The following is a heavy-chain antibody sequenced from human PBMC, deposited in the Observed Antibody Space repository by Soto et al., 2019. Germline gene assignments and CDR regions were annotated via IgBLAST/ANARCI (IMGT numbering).Heavy chain of an antibody. Sequence: GGSLRLSCAASGFTFSGDWMHWVRQAAGKGLVWVSRINMDGSSTNYADSVKGRFTISRDNAKNTLYLQMNGLRVDDTAVYYCARGPRGLYHHDYWGQGALVTVSS. CDR1: GFTFSGDW. CDR3: ARGPRGLYHHDY. CDR2: INMDGSST. V-gene: IGHV3-74*01. D-gene: IGHD2-2*01. J-gene: IGHJ4*02.